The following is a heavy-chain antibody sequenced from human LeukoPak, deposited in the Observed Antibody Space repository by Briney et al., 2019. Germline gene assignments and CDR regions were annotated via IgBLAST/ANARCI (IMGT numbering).Heavy chain of an antibody. J-gene: IGHJ4*02. CDR1: GYTFTGYY. CDR3: ARVRGYSYGYYFDY. CDR2: INPNSGGT. Sequence: ASVTVSCKASGYTFTGYYMHWVRQAPGQGLEWMGWINPNSGGTNYAQKFQGRVTMTRDTSISTAYMELSRLRSDDTAVYYCARVRGYSYGYYFDYWGQGTLVTVSS. V-gene: IGHV1-2*02. D-gene: IGHD5-18*01.